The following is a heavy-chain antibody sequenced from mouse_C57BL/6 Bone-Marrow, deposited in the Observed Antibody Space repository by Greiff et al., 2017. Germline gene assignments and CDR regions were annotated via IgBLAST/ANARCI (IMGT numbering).Heavy chain of an antibody. D-gene: IGHD6-1*01. V-gene: IGHV10-1*01. CDR1: GFSFNTYA. CDR2: IRSNSNNYAT. J-gene: IGHJ3*01. CDR3: GPLPFAY. Sequence: VKLVESGGGVVQPKGSVKHPCAASGFSFNTYAMNWVRQAPGTGLEWDARIRSNSNNYATYYADSVENRCTISRYYSESMLYLRMNNLKTEEPAMYYCGPLPFAYWGQETRVTVST.